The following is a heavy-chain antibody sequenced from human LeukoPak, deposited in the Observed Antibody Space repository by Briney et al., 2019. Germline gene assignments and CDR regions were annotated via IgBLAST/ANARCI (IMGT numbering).Heavy chain of an antibody. V-gene: IGHV3-33*01. J-gene: IGHJ4*02. CDR3: ARDGDSSGFDFDY. Sequence: GGSLRLSCAASGFTFSSYAMHWVRQAPGKGLEWVALIWHDGSNKYYADSVKGRFTISRDNSKSTPYLQMNSLRAEDTAVYFCARDGDSSGFDFDYWGQGTLVTVSS. CDR1: GFTFSSYA. D-gene: IGHD3-22*01. CDR2: IWHDGSNK.